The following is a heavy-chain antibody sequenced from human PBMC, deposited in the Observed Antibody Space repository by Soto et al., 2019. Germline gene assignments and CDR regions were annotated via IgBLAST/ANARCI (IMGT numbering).Heavy chain of an antibody. V-gene: IGHV4-4*07. D-gene: IGHD3-10*01. Sequence: QVQLQESGPGLVKPSETLSLTCTVSGGSISSYYWSWIRQPAGKGLEWIGRIYTSGSTNYNPSLKSRVTMSVDTFKNQFSLKLSSVTAADTAVYYCARQGSMVRGVIAFDYWGQGTLVTVSS. CDR1: GGSISSYY. CDR2: IYTSGST. CDR3: ARQGSMVRGVIAFDY. J-gene: IGHJ4*02.